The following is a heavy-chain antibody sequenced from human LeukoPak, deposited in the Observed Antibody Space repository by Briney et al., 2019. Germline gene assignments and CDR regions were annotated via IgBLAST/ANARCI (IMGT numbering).Heavy chain of an antibody. V-gene: IGHV3-21*01. CDR1: GFTFSSYS. J-gene: IGHJ4*02. D-gene: IGHD5-12*01. Sequence: PGGSLRLSRAASGFTFSSYSMNWVRQAPGKGLEGVSSISSSSSYIYYADSVKGRFTISRDNAKNSLYLQMNSLRAEDTAVYYCARESSSGYSGYDPVAFDYWGQGTLVTVSS. CDR3: ARESSSGYSGYDPVAFDY. CDR2: ISSSSSYI.